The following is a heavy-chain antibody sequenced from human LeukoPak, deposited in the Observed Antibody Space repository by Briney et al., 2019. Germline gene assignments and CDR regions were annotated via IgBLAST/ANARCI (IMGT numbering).Heavy chain of an antibody. Sequence: EGSVKVSCKASVYTFTSYAMHWVRQAPGQRLEWMGWINAGNGNTKYSQEFQGRVAITRDTSASTAYMELSSLRSEDMAVYYCATGATMDYWGQGTLVTVSS. CDR3: ATGATMDY. CDR2: INAGNGNT. CDR1: VYTFTSYA. V-gene: IGHV1-3*03. J-gene: IGHJ4*02. D-gene: IGHD1-26*01.